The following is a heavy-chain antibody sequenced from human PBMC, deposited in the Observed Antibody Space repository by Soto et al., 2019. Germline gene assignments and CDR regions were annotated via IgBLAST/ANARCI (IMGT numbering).Heavy chain of an antibody. Sequence: GGSLRLSCTASGFIFSTYSMNWVRQAPGKGLEWVSYISSSSSTIYYADSVKGRFTISRDNAKNSLYLQMNSLRDEDTAVYYCARDPYSSGWVDYWGQGTLVTVSS. CDR1: GFIFSTYS. D-gene: IGHD6-19*01. V-gene: IGHV3-48*02. CDR3: ARDPYSSGWVDY. CDR2: ISSSSSTI. J-gene: IGHJ4*02.